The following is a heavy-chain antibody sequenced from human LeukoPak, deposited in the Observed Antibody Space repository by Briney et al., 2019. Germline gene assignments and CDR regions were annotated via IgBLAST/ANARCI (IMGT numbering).Heavy chain of an antibody. CDR3: ARTLLVVPAATSYYFDY. J-gene: IGHJ4*02. CDR1: GGSISSYY. CDR2: IYYSGST. V-gene: IGHV4-59*08. D-gene: IGHD2-2*01. Sequence: SETLSLTCTVSGGSISSYYWSWIRQPPGKGLEWIGYIYYSGSTYYNPSLKSRVTISVDTSKNYFSLRLSSVTAADTAVYYCARTLLVVPAATSYYFDYWGQGTLVTVSS.